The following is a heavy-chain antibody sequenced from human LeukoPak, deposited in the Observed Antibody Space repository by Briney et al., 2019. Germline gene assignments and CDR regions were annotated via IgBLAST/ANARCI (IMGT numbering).Heavy chain of an antibody. CDR3: ASLTWKRAPPPPDAFDI. Sequence: ASVKVSCKASGYTFTSYGISWVRQAPGHGLEWMGWISAYNGNTKYAQKLQGRVTMTTDTSTSTAYMELRRLRSDVTPVYYCASLTWKRAPPPPDAFDIRGQGTMVTVSS. CDR1: GYTFTSYG. V-gene: IGHV1-18*01. CDR2: ISAYNGNT. D-gene: IGHD4/OR15-4a*01. J-gene: IGHJ3*02.